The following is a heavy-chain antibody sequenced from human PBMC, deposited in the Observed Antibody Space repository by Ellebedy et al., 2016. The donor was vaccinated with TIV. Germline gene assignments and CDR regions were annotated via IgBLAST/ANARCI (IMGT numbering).Heavy chain of an antibody. CDR2: FDPEDGET. J-gene: IGHJ2*01. CDR3: AKTRDCHDFVVSPTARYCYFDV. Sequence: AALVKVSCKVSGYTLTALSMHWVRQAPGKGLEWMGGFDPEDGETIYAQKFQGRVTMTEDTSTDSAYMELRSLRSEDTAVYYCAKTRDCHDFVVSPTARYCYFDVWGRGTLVAVSS. CDR1: GYTLTALS. V-gene: IGHV1-24*01. D-gene: IGHD3/OR15-3a*01.